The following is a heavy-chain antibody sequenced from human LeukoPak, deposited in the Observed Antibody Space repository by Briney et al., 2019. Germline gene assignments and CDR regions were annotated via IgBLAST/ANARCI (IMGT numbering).Heavy chain of an antibody. CDR2: IYCSGST. D-gene: IGHD3-10*01. CDR3: ARDFSQRITMVRGVMPA. V-gene: IGHV4-39*07. J-gene: IGHJ5*02. Sequence: SETLSLTCTVSGGSISSSSYYWGWIRQPPGKGLEWIGSIYCSGSTYYNPSLKSRVTISVDTSKNQFSLKLSSVTAADTAVYYCARDFSQRITMVRGVMPAWGQGTLVTVSS. CDR1: GGSISSSSYY.